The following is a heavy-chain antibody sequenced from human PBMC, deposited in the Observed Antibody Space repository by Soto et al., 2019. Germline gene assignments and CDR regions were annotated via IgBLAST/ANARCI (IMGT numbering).Heavy chain of an antibody. CDR1: GLPISNAW. V-gene: IGHV3-15*07. CDR3: TTGSVEGV. Sequence: EVQLVESGGGFIQPGGSLRLSCAASGLPISNAWMNWVRQAPGKGLEWVGRIKTKTERGTTDYAAALKGRFTVSRDDSKNTLNLQMNSLKTEDTAVYYCTTGSVEGVGGRGTTVTVYS. J-gene: IGHJ6*01. D-gene: IGHD2-15*01. CDR2: IKTKTERGTT.